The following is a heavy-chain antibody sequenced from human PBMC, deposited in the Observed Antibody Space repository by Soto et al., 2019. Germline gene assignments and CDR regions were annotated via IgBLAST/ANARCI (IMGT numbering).Heavy chain of an antibody. CDR3: AKDRLRIAARPVYGMDV. Sequence: GGSLRLSCAASGFTFSTYGMHWVRQAPGKGLEWVVLISYDGSNQYYADSVKGRFTISRDNSKNTLFLQMNSLRAEDTAVYYCAKDRLRIAARPVYGMDVWGQGTTVTVSS. CDR1: GFTFSTYG. J-gene: IGHJ6*02. CDR2: ISYDGSNQ. V-gene: IGHV3-30*18. D-gene: IGHD6-6*01.